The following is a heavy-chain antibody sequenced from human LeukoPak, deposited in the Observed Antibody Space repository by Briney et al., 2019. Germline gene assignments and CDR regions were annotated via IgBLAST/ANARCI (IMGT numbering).Heavy chain of an antibody. CDR1: VYTFTGYY. CDR3: ARGRLLTTVVKGRWFDP. V-gene: IGHV1-2*02. D-gene: IGHD4-23*01. CDR2: INPNSGGT. J-gene: IGHJ5*02. Sequence: ASVKLSCKASVYTFTGYYIHWVRQSPGQGLEWRGWINPNSGGTNYAQKFQCRVTMTRDSSISTAYMELSRLRSDDPAVYYCARGRLLTTVVKGRWFDPWGQGTLVTVCS.